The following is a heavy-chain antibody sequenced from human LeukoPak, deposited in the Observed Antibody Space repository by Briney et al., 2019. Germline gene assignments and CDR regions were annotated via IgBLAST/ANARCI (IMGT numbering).Heavy chain of an antibody. Sequence: PSETLSLTCTVSGVSISSSSCYWGWIRQPPGKGLEWIGSIYYSGSTYYNPSLKSRVTISVDTSKNQFSLKLSSVTAADTAVYYCASTPDYGDYVEFDYWGQGTLVTVSS. D-gene: IGHD4-17*01. CDR1: GVSISSSSCY. V-gene: IGHV4-39*01. CDR3: ASTPDYGDYVEFDY. J-gene: IGHJ4*02. CDR2: IYYSGST.